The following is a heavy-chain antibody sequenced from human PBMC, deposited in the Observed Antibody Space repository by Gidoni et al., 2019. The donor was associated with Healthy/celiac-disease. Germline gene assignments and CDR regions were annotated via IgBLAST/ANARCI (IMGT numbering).Heavy chain of an antibody. Sequence: EVQLVESGGGLVQPAGSLRLSCAASGFTFSRSWMSWVRQAPGKGLEWVANIKQDGSEKYYVDSVKGRCTISRDNAKNSLYLQMNSLRAEDTAVYYCAREHQMVYAIIYYYGMDVWGQGTTVTVSS. D-gene: IGHD2-8*01. CDR1: GFTFSRSW. CDR3: AREHQMVYAIIYYYGMDV. J-gene: IGHJ6*02. V-gene: IGHV3-7*01. CDR2: IKQDGSEK.